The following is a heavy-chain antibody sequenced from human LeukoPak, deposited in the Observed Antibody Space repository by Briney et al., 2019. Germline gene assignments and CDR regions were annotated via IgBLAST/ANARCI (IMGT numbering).Heavy chain of an antibody. CDR3: AKDSNYDSSGYYDY. CDR1: GFTFSSYG. CDR2: ISGSGGST. J-gene: IGHJ4*02. Sequence: GGSLRLSCAASGFTFSSYGMSWVRQAPGKGLEWVSAISGSGGSTYYADSVKGRFTISRDNSKNTLYLQMNSLRAEDTAVYYCAKDSNYDSSGYYDYRGQGTLVTVSS. D-gene: IGHD3-22*01. V-gene: IGHV3-23*01.